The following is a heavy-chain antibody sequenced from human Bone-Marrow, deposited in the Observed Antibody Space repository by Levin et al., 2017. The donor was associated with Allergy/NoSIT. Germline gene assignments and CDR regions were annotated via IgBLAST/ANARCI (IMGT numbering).Heavy chain of an antibody. J-gene: IGHJ4*02. Sequence: ASVKVSCKASGYTFSTYDINWVRQATGQGLEWMGWMSPSSGNTGYAQKFQGRITMTRDTSISTAYMELSSLRSEDTAVYYCARGPPNWGSTRWGQGTLITVSS. CDR1: GYTFSTYD. V-gene: IGHV1-8*01. CDR3: ARGPPNWGSTR. CDR2: MSPSSGNT. D-gene: IGHD7-27*01.